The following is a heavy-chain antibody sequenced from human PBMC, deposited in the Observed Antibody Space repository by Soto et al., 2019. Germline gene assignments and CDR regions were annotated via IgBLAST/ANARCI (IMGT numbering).Heavy chain of an antibody. CDR1: GGSCSGYY. CDR2: INHSGST. CDR3: ARVPSYYYMDV. Sequence: SETLSLTCAVYGGSCSGYYWSWIRQPPGKGLEWIGEINHSGSTNYNPSLKSRVTISVDTSKNQFSLKLSSVTAADTAVYYCARVPSYYYMDVWGKGTTVTVSS. V-gene: IGHV4-34*01. J-gene: IGHJ6*03.